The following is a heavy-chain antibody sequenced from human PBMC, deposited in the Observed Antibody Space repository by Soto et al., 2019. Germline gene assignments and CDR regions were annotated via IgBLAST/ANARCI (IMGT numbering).Heavy chain of an antibody. V-gene: IGHV1-69*13. D-gene: IGHD2-2*02. Sequence: ASVKVSCKASGGTFSSYAISWVRQAPGQGLEWMGGIIPIFGTANYAQKFQGRVTITADESTSTAYMELSSLRSEDTAVYYCARTIVVVPAAILRTYYYGMDVWGQGTTVTVSS. CDR3: ARTIVVVPAAILRTYYYGMDV. CDR2: IIPIFGTA. CDR1: GGTFSSYA. J-gene: IGHJ6*02.